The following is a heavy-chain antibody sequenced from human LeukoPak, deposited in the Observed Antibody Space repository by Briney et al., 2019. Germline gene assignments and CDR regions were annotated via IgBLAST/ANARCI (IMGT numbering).Heavy chain of an antibody. D-gene: IGHD2-15*01. V-gene: IGHV4-34*01. CDR2: INHSGST. J-gene: IGHJ5*02. CDR3: ARGRVVFDP. Sequence: TSETLSLTCAVYGGSFSGYYWSWIRQPPGKGLEWIGEINHSGSTNYNPSLKSRVTTSVDTSKNQFSLKLSSVTAADTAVYYCARGRVVFDPWGQGTLVTVSS. CDR1: GGSFSGYY.